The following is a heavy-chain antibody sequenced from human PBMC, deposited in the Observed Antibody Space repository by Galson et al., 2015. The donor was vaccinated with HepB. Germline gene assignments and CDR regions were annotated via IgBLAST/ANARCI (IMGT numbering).Heavy chain of an antibody. CDR2: ISGSSSDI. J-gene: IGHJ4*02. CDR3: ARQGWLQLPFFDY. D-gene: IGHD5-24*01. V-gene: IGHV3-21*01. Sequence: CAASGFLFSPYILNWVRQAPGKGLEWVSSISGSSSDIFYADSVKGRFTISRDNAKNSLYLQMNSLRAEDTAVYYCARQGWLQLPFFDYWGQGALVTVSS. CDR1: GFLFSPYI.